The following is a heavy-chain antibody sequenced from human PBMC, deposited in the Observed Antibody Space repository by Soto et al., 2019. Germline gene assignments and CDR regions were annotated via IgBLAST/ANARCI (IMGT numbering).Heavy chain of an antibody. Sequence: GASVKVSCKASGYTFTSYDINWVRQATGQGLEWMGWMNPNSGNTGYAQKFQGRVTMTRNTSISTAYMELSSLRSEDTAVYYCARERRITIFGVVIIRDSLCGMDVWGQGTTVTVSS. CDR2: MNPNSGNT. J-gene: IGHJ6*02. V-gene: IGHV1-8*01. CDR3: ARERRITIFGVVIIRDSLCGMDV. D-gene: IGHD3-3*01. CDR1: GYTFTSYD.